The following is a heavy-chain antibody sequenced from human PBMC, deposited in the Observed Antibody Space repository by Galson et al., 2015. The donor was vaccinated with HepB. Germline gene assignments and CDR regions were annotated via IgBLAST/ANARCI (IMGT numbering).Heavy chain of an antibody. CDR1: GFTFSSYW. CDR3: AKDGYSSGWYEVYYYYGMDV. CDR2: ISSSGRSI. D-gene: IGHD6-19*01. Sequence: SLRLSCAASGFTFSSYWMSWVRQAPGKGLEWVSYISSSGRSIYYADSVKGRFTISRDNAKNSLYLQMDSLRAEDTAVYYCAKDGYSSGWYEVYYYYGMDVWGQGTTVTVSS. V-gene: IGHV3-11*01. J-gene: IGHJ6*02.